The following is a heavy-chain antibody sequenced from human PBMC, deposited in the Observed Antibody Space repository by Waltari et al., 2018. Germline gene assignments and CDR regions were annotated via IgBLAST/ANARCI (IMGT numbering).Heavy chain of an antibody. CDR1: GGSFSGYY. D-gene: IGHD3-3*01. J-gene: IGHJ4*02. CDR2: INHSGST. V-gene: IGHV4-34*01. Sequence: QVQLQQWGAGLLKPSETLSLTCAVYGGSFSGYYWSWIRPPPGKGLEWIGEINHSGSTNYNPSLKSRVTISVDTSKNQFSLKLSSVTAADTAVYYCARGRTYYDFWSGSTRYFDYWGQGTLVTVSS. CDR3: ARGRTYYDFWSGSTRYFDY.